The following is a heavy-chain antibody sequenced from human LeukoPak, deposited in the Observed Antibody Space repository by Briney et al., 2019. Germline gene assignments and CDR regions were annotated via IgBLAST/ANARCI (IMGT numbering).Heavy chain of an antibody. D-gene: IGHD3-10*01. CDR1: GGSINSYY. CDR2: IYYSGST. CDR3: AREASRAGTYYFDY. Sequence: SETLSLTYTVSGGSINSYYWSWIRQPPGKGLEWIGYIYYSGSTSYNPSLKSRVTISVDTSKNQFSLKLRSVTAADTAVYFCAREASRAGTYYFDYWGQGTLLTVSS. V-gene: IGHV4-59*01. J-gene: IGHJ4*02.